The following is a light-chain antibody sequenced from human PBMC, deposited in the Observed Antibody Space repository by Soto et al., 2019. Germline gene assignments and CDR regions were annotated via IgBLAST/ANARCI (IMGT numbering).Light chain of an antibody. V-gene: IGKV3-20*01. CDR2: GAS. J-gene: IGKJ1*01. CDR1: QSVSSSY. Sequence: EIVLPQSPDTVALSAGGRATLSDMASQSVSSSYLAWYQQKPGQAPRLLIYGASSRATGIPDRFSGSGSGTDFTLTISRLEPEDFAVYYCQQYGSSPRPFGQGTKADIK. CDR3: QQYGSSPRP.